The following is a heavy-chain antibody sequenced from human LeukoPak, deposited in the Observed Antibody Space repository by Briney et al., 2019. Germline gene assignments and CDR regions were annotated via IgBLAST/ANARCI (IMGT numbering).Heavy chain of an antibody. V-gene: IGHV1-18*01. Sequence: ASVKVSCKASGYTFTRYGISWVRQAPGQGLEWMGWISAHNGNTNYGQKLQGRVTVTTDTSTSTAYMELRSLRSDDTAVYYCAREALVSSGWYMGLDDAFDIWGQGTMVTVSS. CDR1: GYTFTRYG. D-gene: IGHD6-19*01. J-gene: IGHJ3*02. CDR3: AREALVSSGWYMGLDDAFDI. CDR2: ISAHNGNT.